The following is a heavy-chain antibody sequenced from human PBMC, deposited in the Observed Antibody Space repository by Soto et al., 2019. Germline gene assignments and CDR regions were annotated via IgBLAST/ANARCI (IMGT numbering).Heavy chain of an antibody. D-gene: IGHD6-6*01. Sequence: GGSLRLSCAASGFTFSSYAMSWVRQAPGKGLEWVSAISGSGGSTYYADSVKGRFTISRDNSKNTLYLQMNSLRAEDTAVYYCAKGSYSSSYYYYYYGMDVWSQGTTVTVSS. V-gene: IGHV3-23*01. J-gene: IGHJ6*02. CDR2: ISGSGGST. CDR1: GFTFSSYA. CDR3: AKGSYSSSYYYYYYGMDV.